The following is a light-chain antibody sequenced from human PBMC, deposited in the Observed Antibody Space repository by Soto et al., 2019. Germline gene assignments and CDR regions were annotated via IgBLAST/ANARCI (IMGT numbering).Light chain of an antibody. CDR1: SSNNGSNT. V-gene: IGLV1-44*01. Sequence: QSVLTQPPSASGTPGQRVTISCSGSSSNNGSNTVNWYQQLPGTAPKILIYSNNQRPSGVPDRISGSKSGTSTSLAISGLQSEDEADYYCAAWDDSLNGLVFGTGTKVTVL. CDR2: SNN. CDR3: AAWDDSLNGLV. J-gene: IGLJ1*01.